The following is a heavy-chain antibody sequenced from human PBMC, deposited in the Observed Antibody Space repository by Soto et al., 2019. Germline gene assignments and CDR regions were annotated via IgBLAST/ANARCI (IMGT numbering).Heavy chain of an antibody. CDR1: GYTFTSYG. CDR3: AREGYSSSWLDAFDI. V-gene: IGHV1-18*04. CDR2: ISAYNGNT. Sequence: GASVKVSCKASGYTFTSYGISCVRQAPGQGLEWMGWISAYNGNTNYAQKLQGRVTMTTDTSTSTAYMELRSLRSDDTAVYYCAREGYSSSWLDAFDIWGQGTMVTVSS. J-gene: IGHJ3*02. D-gene: IGHD6-13*01.